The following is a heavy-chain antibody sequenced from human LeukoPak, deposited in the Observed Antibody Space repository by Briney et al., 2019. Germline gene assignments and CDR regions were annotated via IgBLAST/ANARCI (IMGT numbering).Heavy chain of an antibody. CDR1: GYTFTSYG. J-gene: IGHJ6*03. D-gene: IGHD2-2*01. V-gene: IGHV1-18*01. CDR2: ISAYNGNT. CDR3: ARGPVVVPAAHYYYYYYMDV. Sequence: ASVKVSCKASGYTFTSYGISWVRQAPGQGLEWMGWISAYNGNTNYAQKLQGRVTMTTDTSTSTAYMELRSLRSDDTAVYYCARGPVVVPAAHYYYYYYMDVWGKGTTVTVSS.